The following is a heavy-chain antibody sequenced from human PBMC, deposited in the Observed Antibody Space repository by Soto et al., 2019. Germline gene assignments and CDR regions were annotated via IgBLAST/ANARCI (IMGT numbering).Heavy chain of an antibody. V-gene: IGHV1-69*01. Sequence: QVQLVQSGSEVKKPGSSVKVSCKASGGSFSSNPISWVRQAPGQGLEWMAGIIPIFATVHYAQKFQGRVTITADESTGTAYLELTRLRSEDTAVYFCARGGRGYSSAPRYYFDYWGQGTLVTVSS. CDR2: IIPIFATV. CDR1: GGSFSSNP. J-gene: IGHJ4*02. CDR3: ARGGRGYSSAPRYYFDY. D-gene: IGHD5-18*01.